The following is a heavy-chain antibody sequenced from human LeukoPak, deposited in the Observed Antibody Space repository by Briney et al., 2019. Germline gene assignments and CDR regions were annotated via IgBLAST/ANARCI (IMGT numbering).Heavy chain of an antibody. V-gene: IGHV4-39*01. CDR1: GGSISSRGYY. Sequence: PSETLSLTCSVSGGSISSRGYYWGWTRQPPGKGLEWIGSIYHSGSTYYNPSLKSRVTISVDTSKNQFSLKLSSVTAADTAVYYCARQYYYDTSGYDYWGQGTLVTVSS. CDR2: IYHSGST. CDR3: ARQYYYDTSGYDY. J-gene: IGHJ4*02. D-gene: IGHD3-22*01.